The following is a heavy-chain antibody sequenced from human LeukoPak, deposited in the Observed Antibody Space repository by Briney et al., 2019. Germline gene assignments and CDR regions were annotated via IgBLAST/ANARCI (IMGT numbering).Heavy chain of an antibody. Sequence: SETLSLTCAVNGGSFSDHYWTWIRQPPGKGLEWIGEINHSGNNIYNPSLKRRVTMSVDTSKNQVSLKMTSVTAADTAVYYCARGKDYCSGGSCAAPLDSWGQGTLVIVSS. CDR3: ARGKDYCSGGSCAAPLDS. J-gene: IGHJ4*02. CDR2: INHSGNN. D-gene: IGHD2-15*01. V-gene: IGHV4-34*01. CDR1: GGSFSDHY.